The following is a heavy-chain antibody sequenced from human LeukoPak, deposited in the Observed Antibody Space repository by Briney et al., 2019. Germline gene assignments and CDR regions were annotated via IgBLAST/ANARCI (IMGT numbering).Heavy chain of an antibody. D-gene: IGHD3-22*01. Sequence: SETLSLTCTVSGGSISSYYWSWIRQPPGEGLEWIGYIYYSGRTNYNPSLKSRVTISVDTSKNQFSLKLSSVTAADTAVYYCARAEYYYDSSGRIDYYYYYMDVWGKGTTVTVSS. CDR1: GGSISSYY. CDR2: IYYSGRT. J-gene: IGHJ6*03. CDR3: ARAEYYYDSSGRIDYYYYYMDV. V-gene: IGHV4-59*01.